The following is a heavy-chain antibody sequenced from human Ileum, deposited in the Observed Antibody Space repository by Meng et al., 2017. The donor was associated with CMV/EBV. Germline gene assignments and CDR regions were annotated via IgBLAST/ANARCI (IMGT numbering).Heavy chain of an antibody. D-gene: IGHD2-2*03. V-gene: IGHV3-74*01. Sequence: EVLLVQSGGGLVQPGGSLRLSCAASGFTFNTYVMHWVRQVPGKGLEWISRISHDGIHTTYVDSVKGRFTISRDNAKNTVYLEMNSLRVEDTAMYFCARDVNWILFDFWGQGSLVTVSS. J-gene: IGHJ4*02. CDR1: GFTFNTYV. CDR2: ISHDGIHT. CDR3: ARDVNWILFDF.